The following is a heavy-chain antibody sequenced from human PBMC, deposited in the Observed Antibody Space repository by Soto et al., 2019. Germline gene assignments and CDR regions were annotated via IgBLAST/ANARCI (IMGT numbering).Heavy chain of an antibody. CDR2: ISGSGGST. Sequence: GGSLRLSCAASGFTFSSYAMSWVHQAPGKGLEWVSAISGSGGSTYYADSVKGRFTISGDNSKNTRYLQMNSLRAEETAVYYCAKIYSEISNFAREYYYGMDVWGQGTTVTVSS. D-gene: IGHD2-21*01. J-gene: IGHJ6*02. V-gene: IGHV3-23*01. CDR1: GFTFSSYA. CDR3: AKIYSEISNFAREYYYGMDV.